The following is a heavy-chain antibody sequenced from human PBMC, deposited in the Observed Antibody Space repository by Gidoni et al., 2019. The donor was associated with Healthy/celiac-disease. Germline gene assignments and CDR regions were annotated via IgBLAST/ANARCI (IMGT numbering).Heavy chain of an antibody. Sequence: EVQLLDSAVGLVPPGGSLRLSCAAYGFTFRSTDMTGVRQATGKGTEWVSAISGSGGSTYYADSVKCRFTISRDNCKNTLSLQMNSLRAEDTAVYYCAKDIEPIFGVVIPYYYGMDVWVQGTTVTVSS. CDR1: GFTFRSTD. CDR2: ISGSGGST. CDR3: AKDIEPIFGVVIPYYYGMDV. D-gene: IGHD3-3*01. V-gene: IGHV3-23*01. J-gene: IGHJ6*02.